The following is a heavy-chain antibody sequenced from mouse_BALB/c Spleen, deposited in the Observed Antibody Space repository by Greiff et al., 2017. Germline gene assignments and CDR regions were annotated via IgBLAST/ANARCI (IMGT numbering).Heavy chain of an antibody. D-gene: IGHD1-1*01. Sequence: VQLQQSGAELVRSGASVKLSCTASGFNIKDYYMHWVKQRPEQGLEWIGWIDPENGDTEYAPKFQGKATMTADTSSNTAYLQLSSLTSEDTAVYYCNAGYYGSRYFDYWGQGTTLTVSS. CDR2: IDPENGDT. CDR3: NAGYYGSRYFDY. CDR1: GFNIKDYY. J-gene: IGHJ2*01. V-gene: IGHV14-4*02.